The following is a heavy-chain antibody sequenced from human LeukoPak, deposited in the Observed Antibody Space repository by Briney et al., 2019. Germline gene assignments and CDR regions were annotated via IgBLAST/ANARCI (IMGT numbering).Heavy chain of an antibody. CDR3: ARVLVTVTTPRNAFDI. CDR2: ISAYNGNT. Sequence: ASVKVSCKASGYTFTSYGISWVRRAPGQGLGWMGWISAYNGNTNYAQKLQGRVTMTTDTSTSTAYMELRSLRSDDTAVYYCARVLVTVTTPRNAFDIWGQGTMVTVSS. D-gene: IGHD4-11*01. V-gene: IGHV1-18*01. CDR1: GYTFTSYG. J-gene: IGHJ3*02.